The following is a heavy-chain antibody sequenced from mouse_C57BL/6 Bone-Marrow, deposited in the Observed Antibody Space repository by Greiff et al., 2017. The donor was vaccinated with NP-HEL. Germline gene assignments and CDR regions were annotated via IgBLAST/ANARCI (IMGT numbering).Heavy chain of an antibody. CDR2: IDPETGGT. Sequence: VQLQQSGPELVRPGASVTLSCKASGYTFTDYEMHWVKQTPVHGLEWIGAIDPETGGTAYNQKFKGKAILTADKSSSTAYMELRSLTSEDSAVYYCTRSLGNWYFDVWGTGTTVTVSS. CDR1: GYTFTDYE. V-gene: IGHV1-15*01. CDR3: TRSLGNWYFDV. J-gene: IGHJ1*03.